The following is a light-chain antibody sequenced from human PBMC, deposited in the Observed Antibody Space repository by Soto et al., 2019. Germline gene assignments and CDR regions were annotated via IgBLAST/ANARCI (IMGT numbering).Light chain of an antibody. CDR3: QQYDSSPKT. CDR2: GAS. CDR1: RSVSSSY. J-gene: IGKJ1*01. Sequence: EIVLTQSPGPLSLSPGERSALSSSASRSVSSSYLAWYQQKPGQAPRLLIYGASSRATGIPDRFSGSGSGTDFTLTISRLEPEDFAVYYCQQYDSSPKTFGQGTKVDNK. V-gene: IGKV3-20*01.